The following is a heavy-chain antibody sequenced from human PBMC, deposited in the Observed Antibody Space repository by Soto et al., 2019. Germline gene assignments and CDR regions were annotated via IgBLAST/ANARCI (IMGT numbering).Heavy chain of an antibody. D-gene: IGHD6-25*01. CDR2: ISWDGGST. Sequence: LRLSCAASGFTFDDYAMHWVRQAPLKGLEWVSLISWDGGSTYYADSVKGRFTISRDNSKNSLYLQMNSLRAEDTALYYCAKDMLIAASLYYYGMDVWGQGTTVTVSS. J-gene: IGHJ6*02. CDR1: GFTFDDYA. CDR3: AKDMLIAASLYYYGMDV. V-gene: IGHV3-43D*04.